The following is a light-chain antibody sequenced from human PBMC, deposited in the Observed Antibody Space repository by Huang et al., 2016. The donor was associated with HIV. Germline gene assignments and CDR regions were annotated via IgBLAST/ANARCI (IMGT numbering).Light chain of an antibody. Sequence: DIVMTQSPLSLPVTPGEPASISCRSSQSLLHRNGNNHLDWYLRRQGQSPQLLIYLGSTRASGVPDRVSGSGSGTYFTLKISRVAAEDVGVYYCMQALQTPYTFGQGTKLEIK. CDR2: LGS. CDR3: MQALQTPYT. CDR1: QSLLHRNGNNH. J-gene: IGKJ2*01. V-gene: IGKV2-28*01.